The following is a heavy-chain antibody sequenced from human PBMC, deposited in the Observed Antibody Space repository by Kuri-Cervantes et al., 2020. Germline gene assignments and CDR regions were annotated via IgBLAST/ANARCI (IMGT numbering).Heavy chain of an antibody. CDR2: IYRSGNT. CDR3: ARVNLSRYCSGGTCYSVFYMDV. J-gene: IGHJ6*03. D-gene: IGHD2-15*01. Sequence: ESLKISCAVSGYSISTGYYWGWIRQPPGKGLEWIGSIYRSGNTYYNPSLKSRVTISLDTSKNQFSLKLSSVTAADTAVYYCARVNLSRYCSGGTCYSVFYMDVWGKGTTVTVSS. V-gene: IGHV4-38-2*01. CDR1: GYSISTGYY.